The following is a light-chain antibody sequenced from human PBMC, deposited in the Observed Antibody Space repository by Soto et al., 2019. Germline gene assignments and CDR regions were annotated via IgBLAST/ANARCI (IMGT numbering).Light chain of an antibody. J-gene: IGKJ4*01. CDR1: QSLLHSNGYNY. V-gene: IGKV2-28*01. Sequence: TVMTQSPLSLPVTPGEPASISCRSSQSLLHSNGYNYLDWYLQKPGQSPQLLVYLGSSRASGVPDRFSGSGSGTDFTLKISRVEAEDVGVYYCMEALQSPLTFGGGTQVDIK. CDR2: LGS. CDR3: MEALQSPLT.